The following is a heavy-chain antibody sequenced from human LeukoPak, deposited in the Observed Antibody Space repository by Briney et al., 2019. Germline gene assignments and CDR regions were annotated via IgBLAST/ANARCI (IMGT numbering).Heavy chain of an antibody. CDR2: ISAYNGNT. J-gene: IGHJ6*03. V-gene: IGHV1-18*01. CDR1: GYTFTSYG. Sequence: ASVKVSCKASGYTFTSYGISWVRQAPGQGLEWMGWISAYNGNTNYAQKLEGRVTMTTDTSTSTAYMELRSLRSDDTAVYYCARKETNYYYYYMDVWGKGTTVTVSS. CDR3: ARKETNYYYYYMDV.